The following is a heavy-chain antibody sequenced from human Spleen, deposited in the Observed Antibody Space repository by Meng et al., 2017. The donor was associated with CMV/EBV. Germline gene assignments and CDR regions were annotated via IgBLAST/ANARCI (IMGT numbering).Heavy chain of an antibody. CDR2: ISGSGGNS. CDR1: GFTFSSYA. D-gene: IGHD3-16*02. V-gene: IGHV3-23*01. J-gene: IGHJ3*02. Sequence: GGSLSLTCAASGFTFSSYAMTWVRQAPGKGLEWLSGISGSGGNSYYADSAKGRFTISRDNSKNTLYLQMNSLRAEDTAVYHCAKEESSLDDAFDIWGQGTMVTVSS. CDR3: AKEESSLDDAFDI.